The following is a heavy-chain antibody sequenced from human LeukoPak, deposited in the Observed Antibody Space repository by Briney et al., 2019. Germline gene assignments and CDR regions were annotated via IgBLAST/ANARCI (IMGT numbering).Heavy chain of an antibody. CDR1: GGSFSGYH. V-gene: IGHV4-34*01. CDR3: ARGVGFPALDY. CDR2: INHSGST. J-gene: IGHJ4*02. D-gene: IGHD3-10*01. Sequence: SETLSLTCTVYGGSFSGYHWSWIRQPPGKGLEWIGEINHSGSTNYNPSLKSRVTISVDTSKNQFSLKLSSVTAADTAAYYCARGVGFPALDYWGQGTLVAVSS.